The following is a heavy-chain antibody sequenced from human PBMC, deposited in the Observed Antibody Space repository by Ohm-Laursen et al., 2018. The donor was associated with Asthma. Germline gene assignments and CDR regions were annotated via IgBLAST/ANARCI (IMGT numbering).Heavy chain of an antibody. Sequence: SLRLSCAASGFTFSNAWMSFIRQAPGKGLEWVSYIGNSGSAIYYADSVKGQFTLSRDNAKNSLYLQMNSLRAEDTAVYYCARASGGYYIDYWGQGTLVTVSS. CDR3: ARASGGYYIDY. J-gene: IGHJ4*02. D-gene: IGHD1-26*01. CDR2: IGNSGSAI. CDR1: GFTFSNAW. V-gene: IGHV3-11*01.